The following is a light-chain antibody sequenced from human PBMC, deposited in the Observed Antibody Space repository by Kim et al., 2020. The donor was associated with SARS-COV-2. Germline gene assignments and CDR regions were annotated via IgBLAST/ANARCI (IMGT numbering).Light chain of an antibody. CDR1: SSNLESNP. Sequence: PRQGVPIACSGRSSNLESNPVNWYQQLPGTAPKLLIYSNNQRPSGVPDRFSGSKSGTSASLAISGLQSEDEADYYCAAWDDSLKGVFGGGTQLTVL. V-gene: IGLV1-44*01. CDR2: SNN. J-gene: IGLJ2*01. CDR3: AAWDDSLKGV.